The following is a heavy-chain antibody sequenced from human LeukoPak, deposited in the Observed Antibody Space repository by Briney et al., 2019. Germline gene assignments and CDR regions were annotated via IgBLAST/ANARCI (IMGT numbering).Heavy chain of an antibody. J-gene: IGHJ4*02. V-gene: IGHV4-31*03. CDR1: GGSISSGGYY. D-gene: IGHD3-16*02. Sequence: PLETLSLTCTVSGGSISSGGYYWSWIRQHPGEGLEWIGYIYYSGSTYYNPSLKSRVTISVDTSKNQFSLKLSSVTAADTAVYYCASGVLGDYVWGSYRYAFDYWGQGTLVTVSS. CDR3: ASGVLGDYVWGSYRYAFDY. CDR2: IYYSGST.